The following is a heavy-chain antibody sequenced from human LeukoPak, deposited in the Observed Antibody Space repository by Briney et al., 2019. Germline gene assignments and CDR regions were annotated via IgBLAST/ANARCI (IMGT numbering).Heavy chain of an antibody. CDR2: IYHSGST. V-gene: IGHV4-31*03. CDR1: GGSISSSSYY. Sequence: SETLSLTCTVSGGSISSSSYYWSWIRQHPGEGLEWIGYIYHSGSTYYNPSLKSRLTLSIDTSKNQFSLKLSSVSAADTAVYYCARDGSYYYYMDVWGKGTTVTVSS. J-gene: IGHJ6*03. CDR3: ARDGSYYYYMDV. D-gene: IGHD2-2*03.